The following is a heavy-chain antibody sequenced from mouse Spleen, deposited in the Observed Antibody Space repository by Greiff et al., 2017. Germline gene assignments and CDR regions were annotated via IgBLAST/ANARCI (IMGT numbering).Heavy chain of an antibody. CDR2: ISSGGSYT. Sequence: EVQLVESGGDLVKPGGSLKLSCAASGFTFSSYGMSWVRQTPDKRLEWVATISSGGSYTYYPDSVKGRFTISRDNAKNTLYLQMSSLKSEDTAMYYCARQTGAYYFDYWGQGTTLTVSS. J-gene: IGHJ2*01. CDR3: ARQTGAYYFDY. CDR1: GFTFSSYG. D-gene: IGHD4-1*01. V-gene: IGHV5-6*01.